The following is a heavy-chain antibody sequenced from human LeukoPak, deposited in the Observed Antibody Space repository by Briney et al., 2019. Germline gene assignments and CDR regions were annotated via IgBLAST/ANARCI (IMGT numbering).Heavy chain of an antibody. CDR1: GFTFSVHA. J-gene: IGHJ4*02. CDR2: IQSDGTNK. CDR3: AKGPYYHETSGNHYFDY. Sequence: GGSLRLSCATSGFTFSVHAMHWVRQAPGKGLDWVTFIQSDGTNKYYADSVKGRFTISRDNSKNTLYLQMNSLRTEDTAVYHCAKGPYYHETSGNHYFDYWGQGTLVIVSS. D-gene: IGHD3-22*01. V-gene: IGHV3-30*02.